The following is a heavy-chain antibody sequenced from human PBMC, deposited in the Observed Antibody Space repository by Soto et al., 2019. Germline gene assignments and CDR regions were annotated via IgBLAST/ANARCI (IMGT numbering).Heavy chain of an antibody. Sequence: QVQLVESGGGVVQPGRSLRLSCAASGFTFSSYGMHWVRQAPGKGLEWVAVIWYDGSNKYYADSVKGRFTISRDNSKNTLYLQMNSLRAEATAVYYCPSPMNGIAGSFDYWGQGTLVIVSS. CDR3: PSPMNGIAGSFDY. J-gene: IGHJ4*02. CDR2: IWYDGSNK. D-gene: IGHD1-1*01. V-gene: IGHV3-33*01. CDR1: GFTFSSYG.